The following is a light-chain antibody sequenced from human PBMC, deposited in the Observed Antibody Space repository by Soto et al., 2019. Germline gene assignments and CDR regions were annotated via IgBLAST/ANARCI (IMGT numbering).Light chain of an antibody. J-gene: IGKJ4*01. CDR2: TAS. CDR3: QEYNYWHPIT. Sequence: EIVLPQSPGTLSLSPGERATLSCRASQVVSSNFLAWYQHKPGQAPRLLIYTASSRATGIPDRFSGSGSGTDFTLTITSLQSEDSAVYYCQEYNYWHPITFGGGTKVDIK. V-gene: IGKV3D-20*02. CDR1: QVVSSNF.